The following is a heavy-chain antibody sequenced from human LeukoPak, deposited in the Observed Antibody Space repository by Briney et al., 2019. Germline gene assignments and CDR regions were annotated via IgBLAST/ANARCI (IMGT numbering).Heavy chain of an antibody. CDR3: ARGDIVVVTGD. Sequence: ASVKVSCKTSGYTFTNYAMNWVRQAPGQGLEWMGWINPNTGNPTYAQGFTGRFVFSLDTSVSTAYLQISSLKAEDTAVYYCARGDIVVVTGDWGQGTLVTVSS. CDR1: GYTFTNYA. J-gene: IGHJ4*02. V-gene: IGHV7-4-1*02. D-gene: IGHD2-21*02. CDR2: INPNTGNP.